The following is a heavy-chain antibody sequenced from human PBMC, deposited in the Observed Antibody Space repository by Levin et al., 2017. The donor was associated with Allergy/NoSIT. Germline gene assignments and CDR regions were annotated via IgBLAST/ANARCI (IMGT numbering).Heavy chain of an antibody. D-gene: IGHD4-17*01. Sequence: GGSLRLSCAASGFTISRNYLSWVRQAPGKGLEWVSVIYTDGSTRYADSVRGRFTISRDNSKNTLYLQMNSLRAEDTAIYYCARGRGGYGDYPDWGQGTLVTVSS. CDR3: ARGRGGYGDYPD. CDR1: GFTISRNY. CDR2: IYTDGST. V-gene: IGHV3-53*01. J-gene: IGHJ4*02.